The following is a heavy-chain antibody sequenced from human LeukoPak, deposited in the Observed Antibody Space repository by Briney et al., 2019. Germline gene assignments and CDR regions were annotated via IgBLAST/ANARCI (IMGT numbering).Heavy chain of an antibody. V-gene: IGHV4-34*01. CDR1: GGSISSYY. Sequence: SETLSLTCTVSGGSISSYYWSWIRQPPGKGLEWIGEMKHSGSTNYNPSLKSRVTISVDTSKNQFSLKLSSVTAADTAVYYCARRLGRKFGERFYYYHYMDVGGKGTTVTISS. J-gene: IGHJ6*03. CDR2: MKHSGST. D-gene: IGHD3-10*01. CDR3: ARRLGRKFGERFYYYHYMDV.